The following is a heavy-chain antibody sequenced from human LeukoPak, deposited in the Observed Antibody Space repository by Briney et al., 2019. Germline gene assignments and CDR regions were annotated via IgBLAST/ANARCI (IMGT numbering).Heavy chain of an antibody. CDR3: ARHLNYYLDY. CDR2: ISSDGSIT. Sequence: GGSLRLSCAASGFTFSNHWMHWVRQAPGKGLVWVSRISSDGSITGYADSVKGRFTISRDNAKNTLYLQMNSLRAEDTAVYYCARHLNYYLDYWGQGTLVTVSS. J-gene: IGHJ4*02. CDR1: GFTFSNHW. V-gene: IGHV3-74*01. D-gene: IGHD3-10*01.